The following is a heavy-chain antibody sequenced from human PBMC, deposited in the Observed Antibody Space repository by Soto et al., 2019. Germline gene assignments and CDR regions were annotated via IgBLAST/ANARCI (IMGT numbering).Heavy chain of an antibody. J-gene: IGHJ4*02. CDR1: GGSISSGDSY. V-gene: IGHV4-30-4*01. Sequence: QVQLQESGPGLVKPSQTLSLTCTVSGGSISSGDSYWSWVRQPPGKGLEWIGYIYYSGSTYYNPSLESRLTISLDTSENQFPLKLTSVTAADTAVYYCARGHFSSTWSYFESWGQGTLVTVSS. CDR2: IYYSGST. CDR3: ARGHFSSTWSYFES. D-gene: IGHD6-13*01.